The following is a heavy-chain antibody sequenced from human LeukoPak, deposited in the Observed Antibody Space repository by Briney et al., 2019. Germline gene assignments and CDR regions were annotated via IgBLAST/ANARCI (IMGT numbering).Heavy chain of an antibody. V-gene: IGHV3-20*04. CDR2: INWNGGST. J-gene: IGHJ6*03. CDR3: ARLFVRRPVDTAMVFPYYYMDV. CDR1: GFTFDDYG. D-gene: IGHD5-18*01. Sequence: GGSLRLSCAASGFTFDDYGMSWVRQAPGKGLEWVSGINWNGGSTGYADSVKGRFTISRDNAKNSLYLQMNSLRAEDTAVYYCARLFVRRPVDTAMVFPYYYMDVWGKGTTVTVSS.